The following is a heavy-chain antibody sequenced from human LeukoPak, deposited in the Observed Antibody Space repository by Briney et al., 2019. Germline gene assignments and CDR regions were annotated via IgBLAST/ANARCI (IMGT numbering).Heavy chain of an antibody. V-gene: IGHV1-18*01. CDR1: GYTFTSYG. CDR2: ISAYNGNT. Sequence: ASVKVSCKAAGYTFTSYGISWVRQAPGQGLEWMGWISAYNGNTNYAQKRQGRVTMTTDTSTSTAYREVGSLRSDDTAVYYCASAGPSPYSSGWGYFAYWGQGTLVTVSS. D-gene: IGHD6-19*01. CDR3: ASAGPSPYSSGWGYFAY. J-gene: IGHJ4*02.